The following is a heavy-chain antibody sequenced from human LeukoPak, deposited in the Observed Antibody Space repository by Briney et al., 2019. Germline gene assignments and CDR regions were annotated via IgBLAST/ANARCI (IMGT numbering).Heavy chain of an antibody. Sequence: SETLSLTCTVSGGSISSGGYYWSWIRQHPGKGLEWIGYIYYSGSTNYNPSLKSRVTISVDTSKNQFSLKLSSVTAADTAVYYCARGYDGGDFQHWGQGTLVTVSS. D-gene: IGHD3-16*01. CDR2: IYYSGST. CDR1: GGSISSGGYY. J-gene: IGHJ1*01. V-gene: IGHV4-61*08. CDR3: ARGYDGGDFQH.